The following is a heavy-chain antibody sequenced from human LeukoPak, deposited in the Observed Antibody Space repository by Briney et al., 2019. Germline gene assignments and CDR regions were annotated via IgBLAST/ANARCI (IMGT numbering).Heavy chain of an antibody. CDR1: GGSISSGGYY. V-gene: IGHV4-31*03. CDR3: AASLRGYSYGYPDY. CDR2: IYYSGST. D-gene: IGHD5-18*01. J-gene: IGHJ4*02. Sequence: SETLSLTCTVSGGSISSGGYYWSWIRQHPGKGLEWIGYIYYSGSTYYNPSLKSRVTISVDTSKNQFSLKLSSVTAADTAVYYCAASLRGYSYGYPDYWGQGTLVTVSS.